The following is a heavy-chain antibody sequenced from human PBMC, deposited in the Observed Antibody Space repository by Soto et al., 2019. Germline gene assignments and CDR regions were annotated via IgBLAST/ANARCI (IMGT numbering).Heavy chain of an antibody. CDR1: DGSVNTGNYY. CDR3: AREEKQLARYGGDFDY. D-gene: IGHD6-13*01. V-gene: IGHV4-61*01. CDR2: SYYIGTT. Sequence: QVQLQESGPGLVKPSETLSLTCSVSDGSVNTGNYYWSWIRQPPGKGLEWIGNSYYIGTTNYNPAHNVRGPLSIATAKNQFSLKVTSVTAADTAVDFCAREEKQLARYGGDFDYWGQGILVTVSS. J-gene: IGHJ4*02.